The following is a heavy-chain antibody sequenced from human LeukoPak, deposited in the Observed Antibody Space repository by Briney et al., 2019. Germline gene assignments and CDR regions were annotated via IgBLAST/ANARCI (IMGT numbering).Heavy chain of an antibody. J-gene: IGHJ4*02. CDR2: IYHSGST. D-gene: IGHD6-13*01. CDR1: GGSISSGGYS. Sequence: PSETLSLTCAVSGGSISSGGYSWSWIRQPPGKGLEWIGYIYHSGSTYYNPSLKSRVTISVDRSKNQFSLKLSSVTAADTAVYYCASRTGYSSLYYFDYWGQGTLVTVSS. V-gene: IGHV4-30-2*01. CDR3: ASRTGYSSLYYFDY.